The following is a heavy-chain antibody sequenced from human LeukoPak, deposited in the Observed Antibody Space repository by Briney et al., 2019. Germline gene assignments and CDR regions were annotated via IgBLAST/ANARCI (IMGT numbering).Heavy chain of an antibody. J-gene: IGHJ4*02. D-gene: IGHD3-22*01. CDR1: GGSISSGDYY. Sequence: SQTLSLTCTVSGGSISSGDYYWSWIRRPPGKGLGWIGYIYYSGSTYYNPSLKSRVTISVDTSKNQFSLKLSSVTAADTAVYYCARDLSSSYYRYYFDYWGQGTLVTVSS. CDR3: ARDLSSSYYRYYFDY. CDR2: IYYSGST. V-gene: IGHV4-30-4*08.